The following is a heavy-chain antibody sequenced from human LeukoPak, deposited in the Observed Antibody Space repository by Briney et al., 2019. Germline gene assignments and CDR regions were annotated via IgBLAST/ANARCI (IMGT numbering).Heavy chain of an antibody. CDR2: IYYSGST. J-gene: IGHJ4*02. Sequence: SETLSLTCTVSGGSISSGDYYWSWIRQPPGKGLEWIGYIYYSGSTYYNPSLKSRVTISVDTSMNQFSLKLSSVTAADTAVYYCARVSVEATCFDYWGQGTLVTVSS. CDR3: ARVSVEATCFDY. V-gene: IGHV4-30-4*08. D-gene: IGHD1-26*01. CDR1: GGSISSGDYY.